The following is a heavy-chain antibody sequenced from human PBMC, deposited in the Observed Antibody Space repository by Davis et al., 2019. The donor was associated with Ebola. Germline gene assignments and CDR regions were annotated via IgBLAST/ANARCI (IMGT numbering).Heavy chain of an antibody. CDR1: GFTFSSYA. D-gene: IGHD1-14*01. V-gene: IGHV3-30*04. CDR2: ISYDGSNK. Sequence: GGSLRLSCAASGFTFSSYAMHWVRQAPGKGLEWVAVISYDGSNKYYADSVKGRFTISRDNSKNTLYLQMSSLRAEDTAVYYCARDLPGGDWYFDLWGRGTLDTVSS. J-gene: IGHJ2*01. CDR3: ARDLPGGDWYFDL.